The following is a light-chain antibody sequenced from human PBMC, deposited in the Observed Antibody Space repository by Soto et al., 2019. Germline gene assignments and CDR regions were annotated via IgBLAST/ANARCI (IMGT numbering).Light chain of an antibody. Sequence: ETELRQSPATLSLSPGERAIFSCRASQSVGTNLAWFQQKSGQAPRLLIHDASYRATGIPARFSGSGSGTDFTLTISSLEPEDFAVYYCQQRSNGLTFGGGTKVEIK. CDR3: QQRSNGLT. V-gene: IGKV3-11*01. CDR2: DAS. CDR1: QSVGTN. J-gene: IGKJ4*01.